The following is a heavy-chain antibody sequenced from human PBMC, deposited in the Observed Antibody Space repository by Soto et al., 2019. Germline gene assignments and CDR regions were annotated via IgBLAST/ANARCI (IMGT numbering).Heavy chain of an antibody. J-gene: IGHJ4*02. CDR1: GFSFDRFV. CDR2: ISGSGGRT. CDR3: VKPNAVDISVDS. V-gene: IGHV3-23*01. D-gene: IGHD2-2*03. Sequence: GGSLRLSCAASGFSFDRFVMSWIRQAPGKGLEWVSAISGSGGRTYYADSVEGRFSISRDNSKSTLYLQMTSLTVGDTALYYCVKPNAVDISVDSWGQGTLVTVSS.